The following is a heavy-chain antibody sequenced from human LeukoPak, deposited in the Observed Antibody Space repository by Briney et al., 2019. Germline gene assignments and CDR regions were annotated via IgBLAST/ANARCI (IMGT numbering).Heavy chain of an antibody. D-gene: IGHD6-13*01. J-gene: IGHJ4*02. CDR1: GFTFSSYE. Sequence: PGGSLRLSCAASGFTFSSYEMNWVRQAPGKGLEWVSYISSSGSTIYYADSVKGRFTISRDNAKNSLYLQMNSLRAEDTAVYYCARSEIAAAGTGEYWGQGTLVTVSS. CDR3: ARSEIAAAGTGEY. CDR2: ISSSGSTI. V-gene: IGHV3-48*03.